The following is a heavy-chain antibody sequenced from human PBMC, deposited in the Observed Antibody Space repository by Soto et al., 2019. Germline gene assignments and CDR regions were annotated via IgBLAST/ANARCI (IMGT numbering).Heavy chain of an antibody. CDR1: GGSISSYY. J-gene: IGHJ6*02. V-gene: IGHV4-59*01. Sequence: SETLSLTCTVSGGSISSYYWSWIRQPPGKGLEWIGYIYYSGSTNYNPSLKSRVTISVDTSKNQFSLKLSSVTAADTAVYYCARDLKEGSSSYYYYGMDVWGQGTTVTVSS. CDR2: IYYSGST. D-gene: IGHD6-6*01. CDR3: ARDLKEGSSSYYYYGMDV.